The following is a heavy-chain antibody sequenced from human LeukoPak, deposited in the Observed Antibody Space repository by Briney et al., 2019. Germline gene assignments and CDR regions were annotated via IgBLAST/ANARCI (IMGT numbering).Heavy chain of an antibody. CDR3: ARRGQLWLLR. D-gene: IGHD5-18*01. CDR2: INHSGST. V-gene: IGHV4-34*01. J-gene: IGHJ4*02. CDR1: GGSFSGYY. Sequence: PSETLSLTCAVYGGSFSGYYWSWIRQPPGKGLEWIGEINHSGSTNYNPSLKSRVTISVDTSKKQFSLKLSSVTAADTAVYYCARRGQLWLLRWGQGTLVTVSS.